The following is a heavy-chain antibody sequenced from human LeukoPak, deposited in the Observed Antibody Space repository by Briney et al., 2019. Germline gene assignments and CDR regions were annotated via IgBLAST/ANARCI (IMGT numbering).Heavy chain of an antibody. CDR2: IYSGGST. V-gene: IGHV3-66*02. CDR1: GFTVSSNY. J-gene: IGHJ4*02. CDR3: ARGGWGRYFDY. Sequence: GGSLRLSCAASGFTVSSNYMSWVRQAPGKGREWVSVIYSGGSTYYADSVKGRFTISRDNSKNTLYLQMNSLRAEDTAVYYCARGGWGRYFDYWGQGTLVTVSS. D-gene: IGHD3-16*01.